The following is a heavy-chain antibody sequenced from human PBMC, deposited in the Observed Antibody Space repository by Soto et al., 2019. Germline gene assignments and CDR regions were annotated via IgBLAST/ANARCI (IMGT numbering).Heavy chain of an antibody. D-gene: IGHD1-26*01. J-gene: IGHJ4*02. Sequence: EVQLLESGGGLVQPGGSLRLSWAASGFTFSSYAMRWVRQAPGKGLEWVSAISGSGGSTYYADSVKGRFTISRDNSKNTLYLQMNSLRAEDTAVYYCARRGSGSYYDYWVQGTLVTVSS. CDR2: ISGSGGST. V-gene: IGHV3-23*01. CDR1: GFTFSSYA. CDR3: ARRGSGSYYDY.